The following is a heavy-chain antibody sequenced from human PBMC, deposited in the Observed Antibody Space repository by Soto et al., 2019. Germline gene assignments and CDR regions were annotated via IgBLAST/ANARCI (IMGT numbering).Heavy chain of an antibody. CDR2: IWYDGSNK. D-gene: IGHD6-19*01. CDR3: ARAPRRSIAVDNYFDY. Sequence: QVQLVESGGGVVQPGRSLRLSCAASGFTFTTYGMHWVRQAPGKGLEWVAIIWYDGSNKYYADSVKGRFTISRDNSKNTLYLQMNSLRAEDTAVYYCARAPRRSIAVDNYFDYWGRGTLVTISS. V-gene: IGHV3-33*01. CDR1: GFTFTTYG. J-gene: IGHJ4*02.